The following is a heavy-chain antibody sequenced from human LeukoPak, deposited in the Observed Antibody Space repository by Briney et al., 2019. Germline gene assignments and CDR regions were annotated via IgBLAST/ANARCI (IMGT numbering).Heavy chain of an antibody. D-gene: IGHD6-6*01. CDR2: MNPNSGNT. V-gene: IGHV1-8*01. CDR3: ATQGPAARPGDWYFDL. Sequence: ASVKVSCKASGYTFTSYDINWVRQATGQGLEWMGWMNPNSGNTGYAQKFQGRVTMTRNTSISTAYMELSSLRSEDTAVYYCATQGPAARPGDWYFDLWGRGTLVTVSS. CDR1: GYTFTSYD. J-gene: IGHJ2*01.